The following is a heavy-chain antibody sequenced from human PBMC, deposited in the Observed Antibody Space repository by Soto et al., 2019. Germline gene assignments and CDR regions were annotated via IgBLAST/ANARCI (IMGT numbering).Heavy chain of an antibody. CDR1: GYTFTRYY. D-gene: IGHD4-17*01. J-gene: IGHJ4*02. CDR2: INPSGGST. V-gene: IGHV1-46*03. CDR3: ARREGDYGDPRYDY. Sequence: QVQLVQSGAEVKKPGASVKVSCKASGYTFTRYYMEWVRQAPGQGLEWMGTINPSGGSTRYAKKFQGRVTMTRDTSTSTVYMELSSLRSEDTAVYYCARREGDYGDPRYDYWGQGTPVTVSS.